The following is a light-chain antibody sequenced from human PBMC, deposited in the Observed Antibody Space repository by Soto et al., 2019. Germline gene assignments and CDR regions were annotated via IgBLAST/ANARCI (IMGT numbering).Light chain of an antibody. CDR2: EVS. V-gene: IGLV2-14*01. CDR3: SSYTSTRSLYV. Sequence: SALTQPASVSGSPGQSITISCTGTSSDVGGYNYVSWYQQHPGKAPKLMIYEVSNRPSGVSNRFSGSKSGNTASLTISGLQAEDESYYYCSSYTSTRSLYVFGLRTKVTV. J-gene: IGLJ1*01. CDR1: SSDVGGYNY.